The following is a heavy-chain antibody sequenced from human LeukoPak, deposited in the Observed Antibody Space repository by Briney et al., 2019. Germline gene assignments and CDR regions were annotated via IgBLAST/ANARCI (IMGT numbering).Heavy chain of an antibody. Sequence: GESLKISCKVSGYSFTSYWIAWVRQMPGKGLEWMGIIYPGDSDTRYSPSFQGQVTISADKSISTAYLQWSSLKASDTAMYYCARPGQLGYCSSTSCPMGAFDIWGQGTMVTVSS. J-gene: IGHJ3*02. CDR2: IYPGDSDT. V-gene: IGHV5-51*01. CDR3: ARPGQLGYCSSTSCPMGAFDI. D-gene: IGHD2-2*01. CDR1: GYSFTSYW.